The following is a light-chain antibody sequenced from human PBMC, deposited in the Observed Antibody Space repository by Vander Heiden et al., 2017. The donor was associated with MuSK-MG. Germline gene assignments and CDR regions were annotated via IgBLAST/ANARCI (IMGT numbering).Light chain of an antibody. CDR1: QSVLQGSNNKNY. V-gene: IGKV4-1*01. J-gene: IGKJ2*01. Sequence: DIVMTQSPDSLAVCLGERATINCKYSQSVLQGSNNKNYFGWYQQNPGQPPKLLIYWASTRESGVPDRFSGSGSGTDFTLTITNLQAEDVAVYYCQQYYGSPPYTFGQGTKVEIK. CDR2: WAS. CDR3: QQYYGSPPYT.